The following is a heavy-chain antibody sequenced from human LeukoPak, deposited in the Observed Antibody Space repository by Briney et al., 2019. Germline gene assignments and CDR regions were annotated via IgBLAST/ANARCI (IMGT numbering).Heavy chain of an antibody. Sequence: GGSLRLSCAASGFSFSTYSMSWVRQAPGKGLEWVSAITRSSSSINYADSVKGRFTISRDNAKKSVYLQMNSLRAEDTAVYYCVSELYFSDSSGLWGPGTMVTVSS. D-gene: IGHD3-22*01. CDR3: VSELYFSDSSGL. CDR1: GFSFSTYS. CDR2: ITRSSSSI. J-gene: IGHJ3*01. V-gene: IGHV3-21*03.